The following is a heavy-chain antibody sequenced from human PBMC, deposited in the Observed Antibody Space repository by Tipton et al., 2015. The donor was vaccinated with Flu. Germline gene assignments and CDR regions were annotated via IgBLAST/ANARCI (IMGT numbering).Heavy chain of an antibody. Sequence: TLSLTCTVSGGSISSGGYYWSWIRQHPGKGLEWIGYIYYSGSTYYNPSLKSRVTISVDTSKNQFSLKLSSVTAADTAVYYCARSGVVVRGFDYWGQGTLVTVSS. D-gene: IGHD3-10*01. CDR3: ARSGVVVRGFDY. CDR2: IYYSGST. J-gene: IGHJ4*02. CDR1: GGSISSGGYY. V-gene: IGHV4-31*03.